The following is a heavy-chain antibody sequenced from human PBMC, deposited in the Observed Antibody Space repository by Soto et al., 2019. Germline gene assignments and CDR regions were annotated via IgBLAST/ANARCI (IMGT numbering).Heavy chain of an antibody. CDR3: ATGVGAARPPTRY. D-gene: IGHD6-6*01. J-gene: IGHJ4*02. CDR1: GYTLTELS. CDR2: FDPEDGET. V-gene: IGHV1-24*01. Sequence: ASVKVSCKVSGYTLTELSMHWVRQAPGKGLERMGGFDPEDGETIYAQKFQGRVTMTEDTSRDTAYMELSSLRSVATAVYYCATGVGAARPPTRYWRQGPLVPVSS.